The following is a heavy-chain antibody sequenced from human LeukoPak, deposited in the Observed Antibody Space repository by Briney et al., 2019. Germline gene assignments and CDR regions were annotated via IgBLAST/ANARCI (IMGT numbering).Heavy chain of an antibody. V-gene: IGHV5-51*01. CDR3: AKIDRQYCSSSSCYALDY. Sequence: GESLKISCKGSGYSFTSYWIGWVCQMPGKGLEWMGIIYPGDSDTRYSPSFQGQVTISADKSISTAYLQWSSLKASDTAMYYCAKIDRQYCSSSSCYALDYWGQGTQVTVSS. J-gene: IGHJ4*02. CDR1: GYSFTSYW. D-gene: IGHD2-2*01. CDR2: IYPGDSDT.